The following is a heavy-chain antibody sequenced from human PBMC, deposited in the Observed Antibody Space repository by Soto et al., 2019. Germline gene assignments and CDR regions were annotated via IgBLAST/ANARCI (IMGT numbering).Heavy chain of an antibody. Sequence: ASVKVSCKASGYTFTSYGISWVRQAPGQGLEWMGWISAYNGNTNYAQKLQGRVTMTTDTSTSTAYMELRSLRSDDTAVYYCARDYLWFGELVGGRWFDPWGQGTLVTVSS. CDR1: GYTFTSYG. D-gene: IGHD3-10*01. CDR2: ISAYNGNT. V-gene: IGHV1-18*01. J-gene: IGHJ5*02. CDR3: ARDYLWFGELVGGRWFDP.